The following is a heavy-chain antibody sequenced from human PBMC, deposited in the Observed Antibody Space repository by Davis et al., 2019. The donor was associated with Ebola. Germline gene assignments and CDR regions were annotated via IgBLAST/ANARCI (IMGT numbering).Heavy chain of an antibody. CDR3: ARGCRDGYDSLWYFDL. CDR2: INPSGGST. V-gene: IGHV1-46*01. J-gene: IGHJ2*01. D-gene: IGHD5-24*01. Sequence: ASVKVSCKASGYTFTSYYMHWVRQAPGQGLEWMGIINPSGGSTSYAQKFQGRVTMTRDTSTSTVYMELSSLRSEDTAVYYCARGCRDGYDSLWYFDLWGRGTLVTVSS. CDR1: GYTFTSYY.